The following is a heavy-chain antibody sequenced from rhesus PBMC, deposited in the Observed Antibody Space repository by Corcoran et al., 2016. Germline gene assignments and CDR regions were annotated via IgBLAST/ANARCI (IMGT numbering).Heavy chain of an antibody. V-gene: IGHV4-93*02. D-gene: IGHD2-15*01. Sequence: QVQLQESGPAVVKPSETLSLTCAVSGGSISSYYWWSWIRQSPGKGLEWIGGIYGIGGTTEYNPFHKSRVSISMDTSKNQLSLKVTSVTAADTAVYYCASTDCSNSDCSSGDYWGQGVLVTVSS. CDR1: GGSISSYYW. CDR2: IYGIGGTT. CDR3: ASTDCSNSDCSSGDY. J-gene: IGHJ4*01.